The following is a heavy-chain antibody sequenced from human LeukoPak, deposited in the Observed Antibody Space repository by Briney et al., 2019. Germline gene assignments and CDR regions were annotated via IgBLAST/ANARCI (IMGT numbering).Heavy chain of an antibody. J-gene: IGHJ5*02. CDR2: IYYSGST. CDR3: ARDPRYNWNDGFDP. Sequence: SETLSLTCTVSGGSISSSSYYWGWIRQPPGKGLEWIGSIYYSGSTYYDPSLKSRVTISVDTSKNQFSLKLSSVTAADTAVYYCARDPRYNWNDGFDPWGQGTLVTVSS. V-gene: IGHV4-39*07. D-gene: IGHD1-20*01. CDR1: GGSISSSSYY.